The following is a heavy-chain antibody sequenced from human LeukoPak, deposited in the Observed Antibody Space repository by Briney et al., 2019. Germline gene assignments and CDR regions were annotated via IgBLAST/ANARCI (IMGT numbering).Heavy chain of an antibody. Sequence: PGGSLRLSCAASGFTFNNYDMSWVRQAPGKGLEWVSSISTSGGSTYYADSVKGRFTISRDNSRNTLYLQMNSLRAEDTAVYYCARDHKSNWGQGTLVTVSS. J-gene: IGHJ4*02. CDR3: ARDHKSN. CDR2: ISTSGGST. V-gene: IGHV3-23*01. CDR1: GFTFNNYD.